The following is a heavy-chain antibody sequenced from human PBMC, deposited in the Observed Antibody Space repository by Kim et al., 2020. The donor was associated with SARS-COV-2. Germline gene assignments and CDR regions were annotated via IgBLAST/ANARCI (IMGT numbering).Heavy chain of an antibody. CDR2: IYYSGNT. J-gene: IGHJ3*02. CDR3: ARSTTAHAFDI. Sequence: SETLSLTCTVSGGSISGYYWSWIRQPPGKGLEWIGYIYYSGNTNYNPSLKSRVVISVATPKNQFSLNLSSVTAADTAVYYCARSTTAHAFDIWGQGTLVTVSS. V-gene: IGHV4-59*01. D-gene: IGHD2-2*01. CDR1: GGSISGYY.